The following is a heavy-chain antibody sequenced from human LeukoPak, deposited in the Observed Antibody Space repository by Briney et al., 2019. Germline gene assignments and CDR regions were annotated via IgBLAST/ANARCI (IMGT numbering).Heavy chain of an antibody. CDR3: ARGSRPHYYYGMDV. V-gene: IGHV4-61*02. CDR1: GGSISSGSYY. CDR2: IYTSGST. J-gene: IGHJ6*02. Sequence: SQTLSLTRTDSGGSISSGSYYWSSIRQPAGKRLEWIGRIYTSGSTTYHPSLKSRVTISVATSKNQCSLKLSSVTAADTAVYYCARGSRPHYYYGMDVWGQGTTVSVSS.